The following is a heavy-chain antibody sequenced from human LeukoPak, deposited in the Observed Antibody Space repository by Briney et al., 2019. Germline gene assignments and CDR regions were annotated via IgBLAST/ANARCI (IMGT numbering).Heavy chain of an antibody. Sequence: SVKVSCKASGGTFSSYAISWVRQAPGQGLEWVGGIIPIFGTANYAQKFQGRVTITADESTSTAYMELSSLRSEDTAVYYCARESFIVVVPAASPLDYWGQGTLVTVSS. J-gene: IGHJ4*02. V-gene: IGHV1-69*13. D-gene: IGHD2-2*01. CDR1: GGTFSSYA. CDR2: IIPIFGTA. CDR3: ARESFIVVVPAASPLDY.